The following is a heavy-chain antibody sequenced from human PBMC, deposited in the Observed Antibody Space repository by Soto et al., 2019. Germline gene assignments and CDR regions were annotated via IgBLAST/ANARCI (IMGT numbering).Heavy chain of an antibody. CDR2: MSYDGSSK. CDR3: AKEHSGWYSRYYLDF. J-gene: IGHJ4*02. D-gene: IGHD6-19*01. CDR1: GFTFSTYA. Sequence: LRLSCAASGFTFSTYAMHWVRRAPGKGLEWVAVMSYDGSSKDYVDSVKGRFTISRDNSKNTLFLQMDSLRADDTAMYYCAKEHSGWYSRYYLDFRGPGSLVTVSS. V-gene: IGHV3-30-3*01.